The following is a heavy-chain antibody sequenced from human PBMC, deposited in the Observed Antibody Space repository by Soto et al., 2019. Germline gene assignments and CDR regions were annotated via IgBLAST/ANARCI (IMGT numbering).Heavy chain of an antibody. J-gene: IGHJ4*02. CDR3: ARGISPLFDY. CDR1: GFTVSSNY. Sequence: EVQLVESGGGLVQPGGSLRLSCAASGFTVSSNYMTWVRQAPGKGLEWVSVIYTGGSTYYADSVKGRFTISRHNSKNTLCLQMDSLRAEDTAVYYCARGISPLFDYWGQGILVTVSS. CDR2: IYTGGST. V-gene: IGHV3-53*04. D-gene: IGHD3-3*02.